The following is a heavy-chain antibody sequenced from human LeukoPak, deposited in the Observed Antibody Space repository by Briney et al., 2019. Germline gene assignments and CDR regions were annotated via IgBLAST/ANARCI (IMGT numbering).Heavy chain of an antibody. CDR3: AKDDAWLRFGE. CDR1: GFTFSSYW. Sequence: GGSLRLSCAASGFTFSSYWMHWVRQAPGKGLEWVSGISPSGDITYYADSVKGRFTISRDNSKNTLYLEVISLTAEDTAVYYCAKDDAWLRFGEWSQGTLVTVSS. V-gene: IGHV3-23*01. D-gene: IGHD3-10*01. CDR2: ISPSGDIT. J-gene: IGHJ4*02.